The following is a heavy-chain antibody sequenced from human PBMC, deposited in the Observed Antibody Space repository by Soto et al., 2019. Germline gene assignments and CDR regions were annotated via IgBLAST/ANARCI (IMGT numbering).Heavy chain of an antibody. J-gene: IGHJ5*02. Sequence: EVQLLESGGGLVQPGGSLRLSCAASGFTFSNYGMSWVRQAPGKGLEWVSTISASGGSTHYADSVKGRFTISRDNSKNTVYLQMNSLRAEDTALYYCTKGGPAYTWFDPWGQGTLVTVSS. V-gene: IGHV3-23*01. CDR3: TKGGPAYTWFDP. CDR1: GFTFSNYG. CDR2: ISASGGST.